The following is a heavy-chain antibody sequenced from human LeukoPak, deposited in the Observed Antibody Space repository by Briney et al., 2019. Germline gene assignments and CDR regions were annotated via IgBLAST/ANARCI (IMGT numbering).Heavy chain of an antibody. D-gene: IGHD3-22*01. CDR1: GFSFSSYA. CDR3: AKDQYDRSLSDY. Sequence: GGSLRLVCAAAGFSFSSYAMSCVRQAPGKGREWVSAISGSGCSTFYADCVKCRFTISRDNSNNTLYLQMNSLRAEDTAVYYCAKDQYDRSLSDYWGHATLVPLSS. V-gene: IGHV3-23*01. J-gene: IGHJ4*01. CDR2: ISGSGCST.